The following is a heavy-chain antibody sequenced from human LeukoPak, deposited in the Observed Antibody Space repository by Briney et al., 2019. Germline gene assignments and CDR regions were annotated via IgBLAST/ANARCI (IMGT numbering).Heavy chain of an antibody. V-gene: IGHV3-7*01. Sequence: GGSLRLSCAASGFTFSSYWMSWVRQAPGKGLEWVANIKQDGSEKYYVDSVKGRFTIARDNAKNSLYLQMNSLRAEDTAVYYCARDYYDSSGYYYFDYWGQGTLVSVSS. CDR2: IKQDGSEK. D-gene: IGHD3-22*01. J-gene: IGHJ4*02. CDR3: ARDYYDSSGYYYFDY. CDR1: GFTFSSYW.